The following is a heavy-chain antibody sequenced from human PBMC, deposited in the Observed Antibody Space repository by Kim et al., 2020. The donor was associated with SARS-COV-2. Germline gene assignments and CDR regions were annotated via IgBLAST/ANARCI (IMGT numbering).Heavy chain of an antibody. CDR2: IYYAGNT. CDR3: ARHLGPNSPGGFDP. D-gene: IGHD3-16*01. CDR1: GGSISSSGYY. Sequence: SETLSLTCTVSGGSISSSGYYWGWIRQPPGKGLEWIGSIYYAGNTYYNPSLKSRVTISVDTSKNQFSLKLSSVSAADTAVYYCARHLGPNSPGGFDPWC. J-gene: IGHJ5*02. V-gene: IGHV4-39*01.